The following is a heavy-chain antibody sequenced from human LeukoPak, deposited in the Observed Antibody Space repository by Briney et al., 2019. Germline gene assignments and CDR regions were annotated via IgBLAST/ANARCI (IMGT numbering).Heavy chain of an antibody. CDR1: GFTFSSYG. J-gene: IGHJ4*02. V-gene: IGHV3-23*01. Sequence: GGSLRLSCAAAGFTFSSYGMSWVRQAPGKGLEWVSAINSYGNTYYADSVKGRFTISRDNSKNTLYLQMNSLRAEDTAVYYCAKTLPAGASYYFDYWGQGTLVTVSS. CDR3: AKTLPAGASYYFDY. CDR2: INSYGNT. D-gene: IGHD1-26*01.